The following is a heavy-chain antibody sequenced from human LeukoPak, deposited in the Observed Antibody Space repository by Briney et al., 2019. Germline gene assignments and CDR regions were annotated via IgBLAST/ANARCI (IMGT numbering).Heavy chain of an antibody. CDR2: TYPDGTT. J-gene: IGHJ3*02. V-gene: IGHV3-53*04. CDR3: PREWRTVGAHDAYDI. Sequence: GSLRLSCAASGFTVSSNYMSWVRQAPGKGLEWVSVTYPDGTTYYADSVKGRFTISRHDSTNTLYLQMNSLRAEDTAVYYCPREWRTVGAHDAYDIWGQGTMVTVSS. CDR1: GFTVSSNY. D-gene: IGHD4-11*01.